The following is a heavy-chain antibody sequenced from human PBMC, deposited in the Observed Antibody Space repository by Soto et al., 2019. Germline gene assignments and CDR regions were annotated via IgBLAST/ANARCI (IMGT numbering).Heavy chain of an antibody. V-gene: IGHV4-59*01. CDR1: GGSISSYY. CDR2: IYYSGST. Sequence: PSETLSLTCTVSGGSISSYYWSWIRQPPGKGLEWVGYIYYSGSTNYNPSLKSRVTISVDTSKNQFSLKLSSVTAADTAVYYCARGYSSGWSHFDYWGQGTLVTVS. D-gene: IGHD6-19*01. CDR3: ARGYSSGWSHFDY. J-gene: IGHJ4*02.